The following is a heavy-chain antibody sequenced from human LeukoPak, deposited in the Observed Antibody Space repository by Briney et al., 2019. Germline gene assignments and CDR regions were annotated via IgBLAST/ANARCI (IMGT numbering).Heavy chain of an antibody. D-gene: IGHD2/OR15-2a*01. J-gene: IGHJ4*02. CDR2: ISYDGSNK. CDR1: GFTFSSYA. V-gene: IGHV3-30-3*01. Sequence: GRSLRLSCAASGFTFSSYAMHWVRQAPGKGLEWVAVISYDGSNKYYADSVKGRFTISRDNSKNTLYLQMNSLRAEDTAVHYCARDILLSYYFDYWGQGTLVTVSS. CDR3: ARDILLSYYFDY.